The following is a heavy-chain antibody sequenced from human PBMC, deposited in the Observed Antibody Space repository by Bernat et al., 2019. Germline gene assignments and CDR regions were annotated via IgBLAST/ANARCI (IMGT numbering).Heavy chain of an antibody. CDR2: TYYRSKWYN. J-gene: IGHJ5*02. D-gene: IGHD2-15*01. CDR1: GDSVSSNSAA. V-gene: IGHV6-1*01. Sequence: QVQLQQSGPGLVKPSQPLSLTCAIPGDSVSSNSAAWNWIRQSPSRGLEGLGRTYYRSKWYNDYAVSVKSRITINPDTSKNQFSLQLNSVTPEDTAVYYCARERADVVVVVAASNWFDPWGQGTLVTVSS. CDR3: ARERADVVVVVAASNWFDP.